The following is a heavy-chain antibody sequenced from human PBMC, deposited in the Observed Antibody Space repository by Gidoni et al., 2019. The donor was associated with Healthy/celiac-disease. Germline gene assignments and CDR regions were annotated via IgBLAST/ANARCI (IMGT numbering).Heavy chain of an antibody. Sequence: EVQLVQSGGGLVKHGGSLRLSCAASGFTFSRYSMNWVRQAPGKGLEWVSSISSISSYIYYADSVKGRFTISRDNAKNSLYLQMNSLRAEDTAVYYCARDRGYSYGYEELGSWGQGTLVTVSS. V-gene: IGHV3-21*01. CDR3: ARDRGYSYGYEELGS. D-gene: IGHD5-18*01. CDR2: ISSISSYI. J-gene: IGHJ5*02. CDR1: GFTFSRYS.